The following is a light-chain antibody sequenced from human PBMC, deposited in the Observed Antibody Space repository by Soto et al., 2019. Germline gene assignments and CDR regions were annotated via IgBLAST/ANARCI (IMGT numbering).Light chain of an antibody. Sequence: IVLTHSPGTLSLSPGERATLSCRASQRVSSSYLAWYQQKPGEAPRLLIYVASSRATGIPDRFSGSGSGTDVTLTINILEPREFAVNYCQQKGSLPLTCGGGTKAEFK. CDR2: VAS. V-gene: IGKV3-20*01. CDR3: QQKGSLPLT. J-gene: IGKJ4*01. CDR1: QRVSSSY.